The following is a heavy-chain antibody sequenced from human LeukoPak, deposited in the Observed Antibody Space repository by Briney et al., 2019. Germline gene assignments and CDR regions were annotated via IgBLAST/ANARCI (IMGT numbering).Heavy chain of an antibody. J-gene: IGHJ4*02. CDR3: ARASIVGATTAGY. CDR1: GYIFTGYY. Sequence: ASVKVSCKASGYIFTGYYMHWVRQAPGQGLEWMGWINPNSGGTNYAQKFQCRVTMTRDTSISTAYMELSRLRSDDTAVYYCARASIVGATTAGYWGQGTLVTVSS. V-gene: IGHV1-2*02. D-gene: IGHD1-26*01. CDR2: INPNSGGT.